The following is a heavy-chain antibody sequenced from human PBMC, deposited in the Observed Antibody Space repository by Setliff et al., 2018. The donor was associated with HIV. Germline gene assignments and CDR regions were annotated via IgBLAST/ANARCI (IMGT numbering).Heavy chain of an antibody. D-gene: IGHD3-16*01. J-gene: IGHJ4*02. V-gene: IGHV4-30-2*01. CDR3: AREDRGWGELAGGV. CDR1: GGSISSGGYS. CDR2: IYHSGST. Sequence: SETLSLTCAVSGGSISSGGYSWNWIRQPPGKGLEWIGYIYHSGSTFYNPSLKSRVTISVDRSKNQFSLKLTSVTAADTAVYFGAREDRGWGELAGGVWGQGTLVTVSS.